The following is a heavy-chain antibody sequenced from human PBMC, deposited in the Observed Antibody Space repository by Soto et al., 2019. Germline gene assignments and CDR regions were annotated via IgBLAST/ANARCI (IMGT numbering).Heavy chain of an antibody. D-gene: IGHD6-19*01. Sequence: ASVKVSCKASGYTFSSYDINWVRQAPGQGLEWMGIINPLSGSTAYAQKFQGRVTLTRDTSTNTVSMELSSLRSEDTAVYYCARGTWDSSGWYTFPLDYWGQGTVVTVSS. CDR1: GYTFSSYD. CDR2: INPLSGST. V-gene: IGHV1-46*01. CDR3: ARGTWDSSGWYTFPLDY. J-gene: IGHJ4*02.